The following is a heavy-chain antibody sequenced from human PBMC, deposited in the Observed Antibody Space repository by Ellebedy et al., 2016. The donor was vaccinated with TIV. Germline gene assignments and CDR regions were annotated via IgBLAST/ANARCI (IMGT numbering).Heavy chain of an antibody. Sequence: SETLSLXCTVSGGSISSYYWSWIRQPPGKGLEWIGYIYYSGSTNYNPSLKSRVTISVDTSKNQFSLKLSSVTAADTAVYYCARGEVVRGVIYYYYGMDVWGQGTTVTVSS. CDR2: IYYSGST. CDR3: ARGEVVRGVIYYYYGMDV. V-gene: IGHV4-59*01. CDR1: GGSISSYY. J-gene: IGHJ6*02. D-gene: IGHD3-10*01.